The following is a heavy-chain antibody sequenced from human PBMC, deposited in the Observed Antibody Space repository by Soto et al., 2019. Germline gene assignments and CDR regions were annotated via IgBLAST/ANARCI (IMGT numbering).Heavy chain of an antibody. V-gene: IGHV3-23*01. D-gene: IGHD1-1*01. J-gene: IGHJ4*02. CDR1: GITFSSNV. Sequence: EVQLLESGGGLVQPGGSLRLSCAASGITFSSNVMSWVRQAPGKGLKWVSTIRCSGGTKNDADAETDRFTISRDTYKNTLYLEVNSVRAGDRAVYYCDGTPCTESDFDYWGQGTLVTVSS. CDR2: IRCSGGTK. CDR3: DGTPCTESDFDY.